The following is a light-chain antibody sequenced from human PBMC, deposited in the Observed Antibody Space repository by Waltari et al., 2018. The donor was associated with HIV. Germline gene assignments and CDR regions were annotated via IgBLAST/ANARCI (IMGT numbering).Light chain of an antibody. CDR1: QSVSYTSNNKHY. J-gene: IGKJ4*01. Sequence: DIVMTQSPDSLAVSLGERATINCKSSQSVSYTSNNKHYLAWYQQKPGQPPKLLIYWASTRESGVPDRFSGSGAGTDFTLTITSLQAEDVAVYYCQQYYTTPLTFGGGTKVEIK. CDR3: QQYYTTPLT. CDR2: WAS. V-gene: IGKV4-1*01.